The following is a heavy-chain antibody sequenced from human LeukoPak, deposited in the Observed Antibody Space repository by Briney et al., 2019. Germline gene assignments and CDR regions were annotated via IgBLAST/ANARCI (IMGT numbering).Heavy chain of an antibody. Sequence: ASVKVSCKASGGTFSSYAISWVRQAPGQGLEWMGRIIPILGIANYAQKFQGRVTITADKSTSTAYMELSSLRSEDTAVYYCARDRAYRGGVVVPAATNWFDPWGQGTLVTVSS. CDR2: IIPILGIA. CDR3: ARDRAYRGGVVVPAATNWFDP. D-gene: IGHD2-2*01. V-gene: IGHV1-69*04. CDR1: GGTFSSYA. J-gene: IGHJ5*02.